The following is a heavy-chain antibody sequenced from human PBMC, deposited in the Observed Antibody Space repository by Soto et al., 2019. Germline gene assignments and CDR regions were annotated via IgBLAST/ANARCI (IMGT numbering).Heavy chain of an antibody. CDR3: AREMEVNSGSYGGMDV. J-gene: IGHJ6*02. CDR2: INPSGGST. V-gene: IGHV1-46*01. CDR1: GYTFTSYY. D-gene: IGHD1-26*01. Sequence: QVQLVQSGAEVKKPGASVKVSCKASGYTFTSYYMHWVRQAPGQELEWMGIINPSGGSTSYAQKFQGRVTMTRDTSTSTVYMELSSLRSEDTAVYYCAREMEVNSGSYGGMDVWGQGTTVTVSS.